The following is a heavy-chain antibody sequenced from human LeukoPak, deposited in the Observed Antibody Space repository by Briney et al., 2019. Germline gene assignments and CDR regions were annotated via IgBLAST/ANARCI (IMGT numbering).Heavy chain of an antibody. J-gene: IGHJ4*02. Sequence: AGGSLRLSCAASGFTFSDYWMDWVRQAPGKGLVWVSRIKSDGSITSYADSVKGRFTISRDNAKNTLYLQMNSLRAEDTAVYYCASAPPPNDYWGQGTLVTVSS. CDR2: IKSDGSIT. V-gene: IGHV3-74*01. CDR3: ASAPPPNDY. CDR1: GFTFSDYW.